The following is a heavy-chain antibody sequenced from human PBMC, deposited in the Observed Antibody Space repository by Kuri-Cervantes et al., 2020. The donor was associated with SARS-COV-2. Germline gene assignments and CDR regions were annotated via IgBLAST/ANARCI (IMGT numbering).Heavy chain of an antibody. J-gene: IGHJ4*02. CDR3: ASGYGSGSYYSIPFDY. V-gene: IGHV3-21*01. Sequence: GESLKISCAASGLTFSSYSMNWVRQAPGKGLEWVSSISSSSSYIYYADSVKGRFTISRDNAKNSLYLQMNSLRAEDTAVYYCASGYGSGSYYSIPFDYWGQGTLVTVSS. CDR1: GLTFSSYS. D-gene: IGHD3-10*01. CDR2: ISSSSSYI.